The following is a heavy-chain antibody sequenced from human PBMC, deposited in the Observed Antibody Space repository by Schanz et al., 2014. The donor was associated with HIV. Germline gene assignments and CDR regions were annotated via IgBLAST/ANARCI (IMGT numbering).Heavy chain of an antibody. CDR1: GYTFTGYY. Sequence: QVQLVQSGPEVKKPGASVKVSCKASGYTFTGYYLHWVRQAPGQGLEWVAWINPKSGGTDYAQKFQGRVTVTWDTSISTAYMELSRLRSDDTAVYYCARDGHDYGDYGGFDYWGQGTLVIVSS. V-gene: IGHV1-2*02. CDR3: ARDGHDYGDYGGFDY. D-gene: IGHD4-17*01. J-gene: IGHJ4*02. CDR2: INPKSGGT.